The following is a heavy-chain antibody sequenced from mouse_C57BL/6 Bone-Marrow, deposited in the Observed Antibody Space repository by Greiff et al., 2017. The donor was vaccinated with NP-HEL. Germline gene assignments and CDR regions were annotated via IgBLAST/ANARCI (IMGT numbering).Heavy chain of an antibody. J-gene: IGHJ3*01. V-gene: IGHV5-4*01. CDR3: ARDDGNGFAY. Sequence: EVKLVESGGGLVKPGGSLKLSCAASGFTFSSYAMSWVRQTPEKRLEWVATISDGGSYTYYPDNVKGRFTISRDNAKNNLYLQMSHLTSEDTAMYYCARDDGNGFAYWGQGTLVTVSA. CDR2: ISDGGSYT. D-gene: IGHD2-1*01. CDR1: GFTFSSYA.